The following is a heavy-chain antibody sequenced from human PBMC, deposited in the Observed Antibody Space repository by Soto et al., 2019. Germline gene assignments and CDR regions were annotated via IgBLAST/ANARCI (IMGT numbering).Heavy chain of an antibody. D-gene: IGHD3-16*02. CDR2: ISSRSSHI. V-gene: IGHV3-21*01. CDR3: ARDRVMTFGEIIVVGTNLDV. CDR1: GFTFISHS. J-gene: IGHJ6*02. Sequence: WGSLRLSCAASGFTFISHSMNFFRQSPLKWLEWVSSISSRSSHIYYVDSVKGRFTISRDNAKNSLYLQMNSLRVEDTALYYCARDRVMTFGEIIVVGTNLDVWGQGTTVTVSS.